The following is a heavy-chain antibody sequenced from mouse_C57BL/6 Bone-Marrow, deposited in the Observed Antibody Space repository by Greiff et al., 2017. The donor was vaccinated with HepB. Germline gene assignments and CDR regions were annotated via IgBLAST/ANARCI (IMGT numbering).Heavy chain of an antibody. D-gene: IGHD1-1*01. J-gene: IGHJ2*01. Sequence: QVQLQQPGAELVKPGASVKLSCKASGYTFTSYWMHWVKQRPGQGLEWIGMIHPNSGSTNYNEKFKSKAKLTVDKSSSTAYMQLSSLTSEDSAVYYCAREDYGSSYYFDYWGQGTTLTVSS. CDR3: AREDYGSSYYFDY. V-gene: IGHV1-64*01. CDR2: IHPNSGST. CDR1: GYTFTSYW.